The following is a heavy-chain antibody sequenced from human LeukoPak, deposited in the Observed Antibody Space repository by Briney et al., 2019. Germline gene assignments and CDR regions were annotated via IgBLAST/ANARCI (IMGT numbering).Heavy chain of an antibody. Sequence: SVTLSLTCTVSGGSISSYYWSWIRQPPGKGLEWIGYIYYSGSTNYNPSLKSRVTISVDTSKNQFSLKLSSVTAADTAVYYCARAQGYYEGSDYWGQGTLVTVSS. CDR2: IYYSGST. CDR3: ARAQGYYEGSDY. J-gene: IGHJ4*02. D-gene: IGHD3-22*01. V-gene: IGHV4-59*01. CDR1: GGSISSYY.